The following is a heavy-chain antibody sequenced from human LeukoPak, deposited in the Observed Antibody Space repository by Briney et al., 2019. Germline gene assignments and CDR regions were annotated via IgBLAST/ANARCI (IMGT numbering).Heavy chain of an antibody. D-gene: IGHD2-2*01. CDR3: TRESRPFCPFAY. V-gene: IGHV4-39*07. CDR1: GGSISSSSYY. Sequence: PSETLSLTCTVSGGSISSSSYYWSWVRQAPGKGLEWIGEISHSGTTNYNSSLRSRVAMSLDRANNQFSLSLTSVTAADTAVYYCTRESRPFCPFAYWGQGVLVTVSS. CDR2: ISHSGTT. J-gene: IGHJ4*02.